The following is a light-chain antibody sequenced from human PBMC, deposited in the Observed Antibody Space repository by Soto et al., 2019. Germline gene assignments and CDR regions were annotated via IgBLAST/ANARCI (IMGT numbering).Light chain of an antibody. CDR1: QSLLRHVGGTS. CDR3: MQSTEFPLT. CDR2: KVS. Sequence: DIVLTQTPLSSAVTLGQPASISCRSSQSLLRHVGGTSLSWVHQRPGQPPRLLIYKVSLRFPEVPDRFSGSGEGTDVTLRISRGESEDAGVYYCMQSTEFPLTFGGGTKVEIK. J-gene: IGKJ4*01. V-gene: IGKV2-24*01.